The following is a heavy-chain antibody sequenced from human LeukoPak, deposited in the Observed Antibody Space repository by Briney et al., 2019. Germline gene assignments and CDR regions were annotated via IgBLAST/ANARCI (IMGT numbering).Heavy chain of an antibody. CDR3: ARGSKWEHLDY. V-gene: IGHV1-18*01. J-gene: IGHJ4*02. CDR1: GYSFSTYG. CDR2: ISAYNGNT. Sequence: WASVKVSCKASGYSFSTYGITWVRQAPGQGLEWVGWISAYNGNTNYAQKLQGRVTMTTDTSTNTAYMELRSLRSDDTAVYYCARGSKWEHLDYWGQGTLVTVSS. D-gene: IGHD1-26*01.